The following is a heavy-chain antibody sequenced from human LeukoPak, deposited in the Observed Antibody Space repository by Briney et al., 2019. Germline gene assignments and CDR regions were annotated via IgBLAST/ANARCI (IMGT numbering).Heavy chain of an antibody. J-gene: IGHJ4*02. Sequence: SETLSLTCTVSGDSISRSTYYWAWIRQPPGKGLEWIGSVYYGRSPYYNSSLESRATISVDTSKNHFSLKMSSVTAADTAVYHCARSSGTGTFSYWGQGTLVTVSS. CDR2: VYYGRSP. CDR1: GDSISRSTYY. CDR3: ARSSGTGTFSY. V-gene: IGHV4-39*02. D-gene: IGHD6-25*01.